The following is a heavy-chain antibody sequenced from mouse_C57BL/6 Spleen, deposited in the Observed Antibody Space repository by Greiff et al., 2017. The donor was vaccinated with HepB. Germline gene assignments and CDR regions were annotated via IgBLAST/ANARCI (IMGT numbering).Heavy chain of an antibody. CDR2: IWRGGST. Sequence: VKLEESGPGLVQPSQSLSITCTVSGFSLTSYGVHWVRQSPGKGLEWLGVIWRGGSTDYNAAFMSRLSITKDNSKSQVFFKMNSLQADDTAIYYCALIYDGTRAMDYWGQGTSVTVSS. CDR1: GFSLTSYG. D-gene: IGHD2-3*01. J-gene: IGHJ4*01. V-gene: IGHV2-5*01. CDR3: ALIYDGTRAMDY.